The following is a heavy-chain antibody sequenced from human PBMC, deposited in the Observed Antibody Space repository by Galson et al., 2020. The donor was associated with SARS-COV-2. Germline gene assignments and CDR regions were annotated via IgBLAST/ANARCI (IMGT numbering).Heavy chain of an antibody. J-gene: IGHJ4*02. D-gene: IGHD3-3*01. V-gene: IGHV3-23*01. Sequence: GGSLRLSCAASGFTFSSYTMTWVRQAPGKGLEWVSVISGGGDITYYADSVKGRVTISRDNSENMVYLQMINLRAEDTAVYYCAKTGGYDFWSDSYFEAWGQGTLVTVSS. CDR3: AKTGGYDFWSDSYFEA. CDR2: ISGGGDIT. CDR1: GFTFSSYT.